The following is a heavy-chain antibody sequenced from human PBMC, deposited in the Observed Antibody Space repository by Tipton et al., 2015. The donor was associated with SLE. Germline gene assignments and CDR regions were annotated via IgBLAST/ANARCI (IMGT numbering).Heavy chain of an antibody. CDR2: ISYDGSNK. Sequence: SLRLSCAASGFTFSSYAMHWVRQAPGKGLEWVATISYDGSNKYYADSVKGRFTISRDNSKNTLYLQMNSLRAEDTAVYYCAKDRTQLVWGYFDYWGQGTLVTVSS. CDR1: GFTFSSYA. CDR3: AKDRTQLVWGYFDY. V-gene: IGHV3-30-3*01. D-gene: IGHD2-2*01. J-gene: IGHJ4*02.